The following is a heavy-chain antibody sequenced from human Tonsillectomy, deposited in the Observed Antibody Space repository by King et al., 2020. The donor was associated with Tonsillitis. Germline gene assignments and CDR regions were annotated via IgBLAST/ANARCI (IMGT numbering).Heavy chain of an antibody. V-gene: IGHV4-30-4*01. CDR2: IYYSGNT. CDR3: ARESTTYCGGDCYSGPLDY. Sequence: QLQESGPGQVKPSQTLSLTCTVSGGSISSIDYYWSWIRQPPGKGLEWIGYIYYSGNTFYNPSLKSRVTMSVDTSKNQFSLKLSSVTAADTAVYYCARESTTYCGGDCYSGPLDYWGQGTLVTVSS. D-gene: IGHD2-21*02. J-gene: IGHJ4*02. CDR1: GGSISSIDYY.